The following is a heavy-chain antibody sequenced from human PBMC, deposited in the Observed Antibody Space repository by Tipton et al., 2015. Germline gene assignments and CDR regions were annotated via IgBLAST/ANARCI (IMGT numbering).Heavy chain of an antibody. CDR3: ARALFYGGNTDWYFDL. D-gene: IGHD4-23*01. V-gene: IGHV4-59*08. J-gene: IGHJ2*01. CDR1: GASLSNYY. CDR2: IYSSGST. Sequence: LRLSCTVSGASLSNYYWNWIRQPPGKGLEWIGYIYSSGSTNYNPSLKSRVTISLDTSKNQSSLKLNSVTAADTAVYYCARALFYGGNTDWYFDLWGRGTLVTVSS.